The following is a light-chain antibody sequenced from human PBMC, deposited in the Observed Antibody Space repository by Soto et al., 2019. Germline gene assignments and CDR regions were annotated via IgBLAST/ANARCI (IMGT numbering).Light chain of an antibody. V-gene: IGKV3-15*01. CDR1: QSVSTN. CDR2: AAS. Sequence: EIVMTQSPATLSVSPGERATLSCRASQSVSTNLAWYQQKPGQAPRLLIYAASTRATGIPARFSGRGSGTQFTLTINSLQSEDFAVYYCQQYDNWPPWTFGQGTEVEIK. CDR3: QQYDNWPPWT. J-gene: IGKJ1*01.